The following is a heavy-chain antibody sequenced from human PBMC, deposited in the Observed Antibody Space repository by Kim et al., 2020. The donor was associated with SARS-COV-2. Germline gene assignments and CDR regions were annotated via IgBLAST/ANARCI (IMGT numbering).Heavy chain of an antibody. V-gene: IGHV1-8*01. CDR3: ASRTGYSSGWYPDSYYGMDV. D-gene: IGHD6-19*01. J-gene: IGHJ6*02. CDR1: GYTFTSYD. CDR2: MNPNSGNT. Sequence: ASVKVSCKASGYTFTSYDINWVRQATGQGLEWMGWMNPNSGNTGYAQKFQGRVTMTRNTSISTAYMELSSLRSEDTAVYYCASRTGYSSGWYPDSYYGMDVWGQGTTVTVSS.